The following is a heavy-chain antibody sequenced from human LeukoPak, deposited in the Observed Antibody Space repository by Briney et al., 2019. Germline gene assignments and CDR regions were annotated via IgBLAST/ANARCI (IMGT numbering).Heavy chain of an antibody. CDR2: INYNRQT. Sequence: SETLSLTCDVNDESLSGYYWTWIRQAPGKGLEWIAEINYNRQTNYNPSFKRRITISVHASKKQFSLQLRSVTAADAAVYYCARGEPIYSGSSGYRVAWFHPWGQGTPLAVSS. V-gene: IGHV4-34*01. D-gene: IGHD3-22*01. CDR1: DESLSGYY. J-gene: IGHJ5*02. CDR3: ARGEPIYSGSSGYRVAWFHP.